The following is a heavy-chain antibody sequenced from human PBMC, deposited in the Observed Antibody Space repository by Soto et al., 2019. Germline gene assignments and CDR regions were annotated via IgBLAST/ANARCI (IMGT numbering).Heavy chain of an antibody. J-gene: IGHJ5*02. CDR1: GFSVRSSQ. V-gene: IGHV3-53*01. Sequence: PGGSLRLSCAASGFSVRSSQMSWVRQAPGKGLEWVSIIFSDGTTHYGVSVKGRFTISRDSARNTVYLQMNGLRVDDTAVYYCTRVGPYDSQSYMFRYDRFYPWGQGTQVTVSS. CDR3: TRVGPYDSQSYMFRYDRFYP. CDR2: IFSDGTT. D-gene: IGHD3-10*01.